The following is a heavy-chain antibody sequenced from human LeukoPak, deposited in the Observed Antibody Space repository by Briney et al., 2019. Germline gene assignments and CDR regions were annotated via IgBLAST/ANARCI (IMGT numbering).Heavy chain of an antibody. V-gene: IGHV3-74*01. Sequence: SGGSLRLSCAASGFIFSNYWMRWVRQAPGKGLVWVSRINSDGSSTNYADSVKGRFTISRDNAKNTLYLQMNSLRAEDTAVYYCARGVTYYYDSSGYRLDPWGQGTLVTVSS. CDR3: ARGVTYYYDSSGYRLDP. D-gene: IGHD3-22*01. CDR2: INSDGSST. CDR1: GFIFSNYW. J-gene: IGHJ5*02.